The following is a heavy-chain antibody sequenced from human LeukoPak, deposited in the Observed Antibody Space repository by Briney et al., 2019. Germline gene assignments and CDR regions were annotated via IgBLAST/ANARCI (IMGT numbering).Heavy chain of an antibody. D-gene: IGHD2-15*01. V-gene: IGHV3-48*03. Sequence: GGSLRLSCAASGFTFSGYEMNWVRQAPGKGLEWVSYISSSGSTIYYADSVKGRFTISRDNAKNSLYLQMNSLRAEDTAVYYCARDPLRCSGGSCYSDYYYYGMDVWGKGTTVTVSS. CDR3: ARDPLRCSGGSCYSDYYYYGMDV. CDR2: ISSSGSTI. CDR1: GFTFSGYE. J-gene: IGHJ6*04.